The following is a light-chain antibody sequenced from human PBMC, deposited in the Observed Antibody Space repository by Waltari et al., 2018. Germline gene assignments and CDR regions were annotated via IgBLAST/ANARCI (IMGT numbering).Light chain of an antibody. Sequence: EIGMTQSPATLSVPPGERATPSCRPGQAIRINLAWYQQNPGKAPRPLIYGASTRDAGIPARFSGSGSGTEFTLTISSLQSEDFAVYYCQQYNNWPPWTFGQGTNVEIK. V-gene: IGKV3-15*01. J-gene: IGKJ1*01. CDR3: QQYNNWPPWT. CDR2: GAS. CDR1: QAIRIN.